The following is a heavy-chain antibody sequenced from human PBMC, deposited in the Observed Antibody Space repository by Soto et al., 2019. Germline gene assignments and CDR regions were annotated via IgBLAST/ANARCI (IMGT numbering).Heavy chain of an antibody. Sequence: GGSLRHPCAGSGFTFSNARKNWGRLAPGKGLEWVGRIKSKTDGGTTDYAAPVKGRFTISRDDSKNTLYLQMNSLKTEDTAVYYCTTDRSFYYDSSGYYRYWGQGTLVTVSS. J-gene: IGHJ4*02. CDR3: TTDRSFYYDSSGYYRY. CDR2: IKSKTDGGTT. D-gene: IGHD3-22*01. CDR1: GFTFSNAR. V-gene: IGHV3-15*07.